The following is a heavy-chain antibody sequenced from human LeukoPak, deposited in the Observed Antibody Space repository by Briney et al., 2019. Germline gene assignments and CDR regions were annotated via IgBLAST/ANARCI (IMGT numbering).Heavy chain of an antibody. V-gene: IGHV4-59*12. J-gene: IGHJ4*02. CDR2: IYYSGST. Sequence: SETLSLTCTVSGGSISSYYWSWIRQPPGKGLEWIGYIYYSGSTNYNPSLKSRVTISVDTSKNQFSLKLSSVTAADTAVYYCARGRGTDWGQGTLVTVSS. D-gene: IGHD3-16*01. CDR1: GGSISSYY. CDR3: ARGRGTD.